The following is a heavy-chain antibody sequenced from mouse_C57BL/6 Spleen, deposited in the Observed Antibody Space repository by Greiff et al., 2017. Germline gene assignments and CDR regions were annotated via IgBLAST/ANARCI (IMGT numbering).Heavy chain of an antibody. V-gene: IGHV1-81*01. CDR3: AGSSTMVYWYFDV. Sequence: VQLVESGAELVKPGASVKLSCKASGYTFTSYWMQWVKQRPGQGLAWIGEIYPRSGNTYYNEKFKGKATLTADKSSSTAYMELRSLTSEDSAVYFCAGSSTMVYWYFDVWGTGTTVTVSS. J-gene: IGHJ1*03. D-gene: IGHD2-1*01. CDR2: IYPRSGNT. CDR1: GYTFTSYW.